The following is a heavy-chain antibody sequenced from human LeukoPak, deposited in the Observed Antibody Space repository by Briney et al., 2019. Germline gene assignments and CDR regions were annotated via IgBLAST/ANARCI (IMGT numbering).Heavy chain of an antibody. Sequence: GGSLRLSCAASGFTFSTYEMNWVRQAPGKGLEWVSYISTGGSIIYYADSLKGRFTISRDNAQNSLYLQMNSLRAEDTAVYYCATAYSGYYTYYFDYWGQGTLVTVSS. J-gene: IGHJ4*02. CDR3: ATAYSGYYTYYFDY. CDR2: ISTGGSII. CDR1: GFTFSTYE. V-gene: IGHV3-48*03. D-gene: IGHD3-22*01.